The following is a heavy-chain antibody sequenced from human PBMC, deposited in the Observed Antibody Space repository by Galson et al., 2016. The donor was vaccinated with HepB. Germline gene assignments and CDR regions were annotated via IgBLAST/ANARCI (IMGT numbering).Heavy chain of an antibody. J-gene: IGHJ4*02. CDR1: GFTFSSYA. D-gene: IGHD3-9*01. CDR2: SGSGGPT. Sequence: SLRLSCAASGFTFSSYAMSWVRQAPGKGLEWVSSSGSGGPTYYADSVKGRLTISRDNSKNTLFLQMHSLRADDTAVYYCAKSVLEYDILTGYYRRGADYWGQGTLVIVSS. V-gene: IGHV3-23*01. CDR3: AKSVLEYDILTGYYRRGADY.